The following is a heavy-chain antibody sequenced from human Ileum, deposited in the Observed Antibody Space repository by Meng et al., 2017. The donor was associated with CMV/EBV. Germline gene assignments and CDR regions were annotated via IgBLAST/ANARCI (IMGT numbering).Heavy chain of an antibody. CDR2: IRDDGSDK. Sequence: GGSLRLSFAASGFSFTTYGMHWVRQAPGKGLEWVALIRDDGSDKVYGDSAKGRFTVSRDNSKNTVYLEMNSLRPEDTAMYYCASDITGNSYAYDSWGQGTLVTVSS. D-gene: IGHD3-16*01. J-gene: IGHJ5*01. V-gene: IGHV3-30*02. CDR1: GFSFTTYG. CDR3: ASDITGNSYAYDS.